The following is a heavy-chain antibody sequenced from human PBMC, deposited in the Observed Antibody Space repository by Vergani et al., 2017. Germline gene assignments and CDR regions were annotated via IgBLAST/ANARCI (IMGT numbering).Heavy chain of an antibody. CDR1: GCSIRSDNYY. J-gene: IGHJ4*02. CDR3: ARGVYYYGSGSFDY. CDR2: IYSSGST. D-gene: IGHD3-10*01. Sequence: QVQLQESGPGLVKPSQTLSLTCTVSGCSIRSDNYYWSWIRQHPGKGLEWIGYIYSSGSTYYNPSLKSQVTISVDTSKNQFSLKLSSVTAADTAVYYCARGVYYYGSGSFDYWGQGTLVTVAS. V-gene: IGHV4-31*01.